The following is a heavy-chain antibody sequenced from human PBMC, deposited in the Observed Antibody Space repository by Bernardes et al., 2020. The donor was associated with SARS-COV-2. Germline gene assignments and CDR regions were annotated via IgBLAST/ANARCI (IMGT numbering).Heavy chain of an antibody. D-gene: IGHD3-22*01. V-gene: IGHV3-30*01. Sequence: GSPRHYSAASGFTFSSYAMHWVRQAPGKGLEWVAVISYDGSNKYYADSVKGRFTISRDNSKNTLYLQMNSLRAEDTAVYYCARDRSGDYYDSSGYYNYFDYWGQGTLVTVSS. CDR3: ARDRSGDYYDSSGYYNYFDY. CDR2: ISYDGSNK. CDR1: GFTFSSYA. J-gene: IGHJ4*02.